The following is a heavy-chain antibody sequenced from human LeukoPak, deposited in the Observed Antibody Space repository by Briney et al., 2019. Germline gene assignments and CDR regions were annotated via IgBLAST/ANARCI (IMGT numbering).Heavy chain of an antibody. CDR2: IYPGDSDT. CDR3: ARHTYYYDSSGYYYGSWGDY. Sequence: GESLKISCKGSGYSFTSYWIGWVRQMPGKGLKWTGIIYPGDSDTRYSPSFQGQVTISADKSISTAYLQWSSLKASDTAMYYCARHTYYYDSSGYYYGSWGDYWGQGTLVTVSS. D-gene: IGHD3-22*01. V-gene: IGHV5-51*01. CDR1: GYSFTSYW. J-gene: IGHJ4*02.